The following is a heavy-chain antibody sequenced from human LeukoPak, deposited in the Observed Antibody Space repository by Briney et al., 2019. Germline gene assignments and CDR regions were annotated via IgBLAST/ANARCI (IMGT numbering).Heavy chain of an antibody. CDR3: ARDGWPL. Sequence: SETLSLTCTVSGGSISSGGYNWSCIRQPPGKGLEWIGYIYHSGSTYYNPSLKSRVTISVDRSKNQFSLKLSSVTAADTAVYYCARDGWPLWGQGTLVTVSS. D-gene: IGHD3-10*01. CDR1: GGSISSGGYN. J-gene: IGHJ4*02. V-gene: IGHV4-30-2*01. CDR2: IYHSGST.